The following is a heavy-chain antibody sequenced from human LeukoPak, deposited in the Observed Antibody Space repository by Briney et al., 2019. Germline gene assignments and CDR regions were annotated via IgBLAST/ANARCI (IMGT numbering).Heavy chain of an antibody. CDR2: ISGSGGST. Sequence: PGGSLRLSCAASGFTFSSYAMSWVRQAPGKGLEWVSVISGSGGSTYYADSVKGRFTISRDNSKNTLYLQMNSLRAEDTAVYYCAKDKVVVVPAARLDAFDIWGQGTMVTVSS. V-gene: IGHV3-23*01. D-gene: IGHD2-2*01. J-gene: IGHJ3*02. CDR3: AKDKVVVVPAARLDAFDI. CDR1: GFTFSSYA.